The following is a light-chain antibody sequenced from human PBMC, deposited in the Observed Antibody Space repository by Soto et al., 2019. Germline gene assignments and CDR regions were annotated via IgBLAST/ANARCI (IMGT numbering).Light chain of an antibody. CDR2: SNN. CDR1: NSNIGAGFD. Sequence: QSVLTQPPSVSGAPGQRVTISCTGSNSNIGAGFDVQWYQQLPGTAPKLLIYSNNNRPSGVPDRFSGSKSGTSASLAITGLQAEDEADYFCSSFRSSSTVYVFGSGTKLTVL. CDR3: SSFRSSSTVYV. J-gene: IGLJ1*01. V-gene: IGLV1-40*01.